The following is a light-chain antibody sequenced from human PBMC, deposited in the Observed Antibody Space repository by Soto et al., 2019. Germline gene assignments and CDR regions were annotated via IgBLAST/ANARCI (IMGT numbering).Light chain of an antibody. V-gene: IGKV3-20*01. CDR2: GAS. J-gene: IGKJ1*01. Sequence: EIVLTQSPGTLSLSPGERATLSCRASQSVSGTYLAWYQQKPGQAPRLLIYGASSRATGIPDRFSGSGSGTDFTLTISKLDPEDFAVYYCHHCCSSPLTFGQGTKVEIK. CDR1: QSVSGTY. CDR3: HHCCSSPLT.